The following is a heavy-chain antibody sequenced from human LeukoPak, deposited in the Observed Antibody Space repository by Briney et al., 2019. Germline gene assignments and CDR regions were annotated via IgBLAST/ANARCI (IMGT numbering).Heavy chain of an antibody. CDR2: VKQRGST. Sequence: PSETLSLTCAVDGGSFGGDYWTWVRQTPGKGLGWIGEVKQRGSTTYNQSLNSRVTISVETSKNQFSLTLSSVTAADTAVYYCARHHRGFGKYSFDYWGQGTLVTVSS. V-gene: IGHV4-34*01. D-gene: IGHD3-10*01. J-gene: IGHJ4*02. CDR3: ARHHRGFGKYSFDY. CDR1: GGSFGGDY.